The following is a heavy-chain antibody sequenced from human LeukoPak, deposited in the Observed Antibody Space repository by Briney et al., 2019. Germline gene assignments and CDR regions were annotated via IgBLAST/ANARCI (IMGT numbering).Heavy chain of an antibody. J-gene: IGHJ4*02. V-gene: IGHV5-51*01. CDR3: ARTSLYCSSTSCYPLDY. CDR2: ICPGDSDT. Sequence: PGESLKISCKGSGYSFTSYWIGWVRQMPGKGLEWMGIICPGDSDTRYSPSFQGQVTISADKSISTAYLQWSSLKASDTAMYYCARTSLYCSSTSCYPLDYWGQGTLVTVSS. D-gene: IGHD2-2*01. CDR1: GYSFTSYW.